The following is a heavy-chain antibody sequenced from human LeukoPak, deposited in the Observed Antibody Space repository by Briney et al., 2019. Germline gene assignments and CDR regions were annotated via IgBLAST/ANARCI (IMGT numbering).Heavy chain of an antibody. J-gene: IGHJ5*02. CDR1: GYTFASYY. Sequence: ASVKVSCKASGYTFASYYMHWVRQAPGQGLEWMGIIHPSGGSTSYAQKFQGRVTMTRDTSTSTVYMELSSLRSEDTAVYYCAREGCSSTSCYDNWFDPWGQGTLVTVSS. V-gene: IGHV1-46*01. D-gene: IGHD2-2*01. CDR3: AREGCSSTSCYDNWFDP. CDR2: IHPSGGST.